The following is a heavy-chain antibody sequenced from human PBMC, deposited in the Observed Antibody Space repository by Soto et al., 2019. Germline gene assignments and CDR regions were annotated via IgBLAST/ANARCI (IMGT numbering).Heavy chain of an antibody. J-gene: IGHJ4*02. CDR1: GFTFQNYH. Sequence: QVQLVQSGAEVKEPGASVKVSCKASGFTFQNYHMHWVRQAPGQGLEWMGIIHPSGDTTTYAQNFQGRLAMTSDTSTSTAYMELSSLTSEDTAVYYCEKDLWVSWTVDYWGQGTLITVSS. CDR3: EKDLWVSWTVDY. D-gene: IGHD3-16*01. V-gene: IGHV1-46*02. CDR2: IHPSGDTT.